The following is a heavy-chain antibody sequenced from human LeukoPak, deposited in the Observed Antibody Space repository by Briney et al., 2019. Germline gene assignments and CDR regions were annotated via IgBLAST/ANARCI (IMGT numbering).Heavy chain of an antibody. D-gene: IGHD1-26*01. CDR3: AKDVGKWESLHFFDY. J-gene: IGHJ4*02. CDR1: GFTLSTNA. Sequence: GGSLRLSCLTSGFTLSTNAMSWVRQAPGKGLEWISGISGSGASTYYADSVKGRFTISRDDSRNTLYLQMNSLRGHDTAVYYCAKDVGKWESLHFFDYWGQGTLVTVSS. V-gene: IGHV3-23*01. CDR2: ISGSGAST.